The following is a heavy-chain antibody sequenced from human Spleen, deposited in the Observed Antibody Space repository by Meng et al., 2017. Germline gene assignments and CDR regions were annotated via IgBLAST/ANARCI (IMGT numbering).Heavy chain of an antibody. Sequence: GESLKISCAASGFTFSNAWMSWVRQAPGKGLEWVSSISSSSSYIYYADSVKGRFTISRDNAKNSLYLQMNSLRAEDTAVYYCARAGYCSGGSCYPYYYGMDVWGQGTTVTVS. D-gene: IGHD2-15*01. J-gene: IGHJ6*02. CDR3: ARAGYCSGGSCYPYYYGMDV. CDR2: ISSSSSYI. CDR1: GFTFSNAW. V-gene: IGHV3-21*01.